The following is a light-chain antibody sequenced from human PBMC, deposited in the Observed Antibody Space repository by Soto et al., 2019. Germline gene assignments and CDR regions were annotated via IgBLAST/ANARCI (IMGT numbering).Light chain of an antibody. CDR3: QQRSNWPPTCT. CDR1: QSVNTY. J-gene: IGKJ2*02. Sequence: EIVLTQSPVTLSLSPGERATLSCRASQSVNTYLAWYQQKPGQAPMLLIYDASNRAAGIPARFSGSGSGTDFTLTISNLEPEDFAVYYCQQRSNWPPTCTFGQGTKLEIK. V-gene: IGKV3-11*01. CDR2: DAS.